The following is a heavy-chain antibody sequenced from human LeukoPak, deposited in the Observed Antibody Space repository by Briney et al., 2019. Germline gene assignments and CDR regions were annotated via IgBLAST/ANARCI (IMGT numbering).Heavy chain of an antibody. Sequence: ASVKVSCNASGYTFTSYGFSWVRQAPGQRLEWMGWVSAYNGNTKYAQKLQGRVTMTTDTSTSTAYMELRSLRSDDTAVYYCARDGHLVAVPPDYWGQGTLVTVSS. V-gene: IGHV1-18*01. D-gene: IGHD2-8*02. CDR1: GYTFTSYG. CDR2: VSAYNGNT. CDR3: ARDGHLVAVPPDY. J-gene: IGHJ4*02.